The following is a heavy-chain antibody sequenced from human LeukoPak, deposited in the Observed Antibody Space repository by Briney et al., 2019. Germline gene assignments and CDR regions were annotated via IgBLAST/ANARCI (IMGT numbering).Heavy chain of an antibody. CDR1: GYTFTSYG. CDR2: INPNSGGT. V-gene: IGHV1-2*02. CDR3: ARGTALYYFDY. Sequence: GASVKVSCKASGYTFTSYGISWVRQAPGQGLEWMGWINPNSGGTNYAQKFQGRVTMTRDTSISTAYMELSRLRSDDTAVYYCARGTALYYFDYWGQGTLVTVSS. J-gene: IGHJ4*02. D-gene: IGHD5-18*01.